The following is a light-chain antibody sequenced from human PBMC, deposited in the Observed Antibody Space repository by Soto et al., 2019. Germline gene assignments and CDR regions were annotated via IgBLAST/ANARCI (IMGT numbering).Light chain of an antibody. CDR3: QQYNGYWT. J-gene: IGKJ1*01. CDR2: EAS. V-gene: IGKV1-5*03. Sequence: DIQMTQSPSTLSASVGDRVTITCRASQSISDSLAWYQQKPGKAPKLLIYEASNLKSGVPSRFSGSGSGTEYTLTISSLQPDDFASYYLQQYNGYWTFGQGTKVEIK. CDR1: QSISDS.